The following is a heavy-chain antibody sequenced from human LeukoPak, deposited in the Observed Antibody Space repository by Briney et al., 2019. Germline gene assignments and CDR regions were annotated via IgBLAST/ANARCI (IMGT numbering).Heavy chain of an antibody. D-gene: IGHD3-22*01. J-gene: IGHJ5*01. Sequence: SETLSLTCTVSGGSISSYYWSWIRQPAGKGLEWIGHIYTSGSTNYNPSLKTRVTISVDTSKNQFSLKLRSVTAEDAVVYYCARGVGSGFLFDSWGQGTLVTVSS. CDR2: IYTSGST. CDR3: ARGVGSGFLFDS. CDR1: GGSISSYY. V-gene: IGHV4-4*07.